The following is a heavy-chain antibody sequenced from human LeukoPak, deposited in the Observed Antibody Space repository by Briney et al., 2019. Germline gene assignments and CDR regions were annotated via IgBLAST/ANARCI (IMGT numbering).Heavy chain of an antibody. CDR3: ASGPYGSGSYLYYYYGMDV. V-gene: IGHV1-69*01. J-gene: IGHJ6*04. D-gene: IGHD3-10*01. CDR1: GGTFSSYA. Sequence: SVKVSCKASGGTFSSYAISWVRQAPGQGLEWMGGIIPIFGTANYAQKFQGRVTITADESTSTAYMELSSLRSEDTAVYYCASGPYGSGSYLYYYYGMDVWGKGTTVTVSS. CDR2: IIPIFGTA.